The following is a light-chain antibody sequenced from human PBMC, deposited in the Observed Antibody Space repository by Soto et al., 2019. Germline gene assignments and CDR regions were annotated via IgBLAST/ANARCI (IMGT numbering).Light chain of an antibody. CDR2: DAS. CDR1: QAISSA. CDR3: QQFNNWPVT. J-gene: IGKJ3*01. V-gene: IGKV1D-13*01. Sequence: GDRVTITCRASQAISSALAWYQQNPGKPPKLLIYDASTLQSGVPSRFSGTASGTDLTLTINSLQPEDGETYYGQQFNNWPVTFGPGTKVDNK.